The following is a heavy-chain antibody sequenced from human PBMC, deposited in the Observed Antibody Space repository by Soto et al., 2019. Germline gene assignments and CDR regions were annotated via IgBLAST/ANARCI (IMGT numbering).Heavy chain of an antibody. J-gene: IGHJ4*02. V-gene: IGHV1-24*01. CDR3: ATPGITGIQFDY. D-gene: IGHD1-20*01. CDR1: GYTLTELS. Sequence: GASVKVSFKVSGYTLTELSMHWLRQAPGKGLEWMGGFDPEDGETIYAQKFQGRVTMTEDTSTDTAYMELSSLRSEDTAVYYCATPGITGIQFDYWGQGTLVTVSS. CDR2: FDPEDGET.